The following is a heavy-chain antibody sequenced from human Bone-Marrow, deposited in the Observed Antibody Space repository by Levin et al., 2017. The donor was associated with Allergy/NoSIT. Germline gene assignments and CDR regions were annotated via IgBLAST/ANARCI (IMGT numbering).Heavy chain of an antibody. J-gene: IGHJ5*02. D-gene: IGHD3-3*01. Sequence: SGPTLVKPTQTLTLTCTFSGFSLSTSGVGVGWIRQPPGKALEWLALIYWNDDKRYSPSLKSRLTITKDTSKNQVVLTMTNMDPVDTATYYCAHQAPSITIFGVVIIRNWFDPWGQGTLVTVSS. CDR2: IYWNDDK. CDR1: GFSLSTSGVG. CDR3: AHQAPSITIFGVVIIRNWFDP. V-gene: IGHV2-5*01.